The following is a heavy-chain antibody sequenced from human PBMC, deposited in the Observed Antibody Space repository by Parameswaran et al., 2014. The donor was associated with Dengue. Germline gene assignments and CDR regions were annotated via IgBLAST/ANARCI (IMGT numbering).Heavy chain of an antibody. J-gene: IGHJ6*04. D-gene: IGHD3-3*01. CDR2: ISGSGGST. CDR3: AKSLDYDFWSGYYTGIRGYYYYGMDV. CDR1: SNA. Sequence: SNARWIRQPPGKGLEWVSAISGSGGSTYYADSVKGRFTISRDNSKNTLYLQMNSLRAEDTAVYYCAKSLDYDFWSGYYTGIRGYYYYGMDVWAKDHGHRLL. V-gene: IGHV3-23*01.